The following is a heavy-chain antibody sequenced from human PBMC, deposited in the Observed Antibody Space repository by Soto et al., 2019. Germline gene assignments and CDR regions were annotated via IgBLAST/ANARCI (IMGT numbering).Heavy chain of an antibody. D-gene: IGHD6-13*01. CDR2: IYWDDDK. J-gene: IGHJ5*02. CDR1: GFSLSTSGVG. V-gene: IGHV2-5*02. CDR3: AHRGDWGSSWYENWFDP. Sequence: QITLKESGPTLVKPTQTLTLTCTFSGFSLSTSGVGVGWIRQPPGKALEWLALIYWDDDKRYSPSLKSRLTIPKDTSQKQLVLTMTHMDPVDTATYYFAHRGDWGSSWYENWFDPCGQGTLVTVSS.